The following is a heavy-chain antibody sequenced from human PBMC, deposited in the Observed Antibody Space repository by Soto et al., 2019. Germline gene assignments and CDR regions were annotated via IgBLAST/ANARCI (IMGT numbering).Heavy chain of an antibody. Sequence: PSETLSLTCTVSGGSISSGDDYWSWIRQPPGKGLEWIGYIYYSGSTYYNPSLKSRVTISVDTSKNQFSLKLSSVTAADTAVYYCARTYYYDSSGYFMFDPWGQGTLVTVSS. CDR2: IYYSGST. CDR3: ARTYYYDSSGYFMFDP. CDR1: GGSISSGDDY. V-gene: IGHV4-30-4*01. J-gene: IGHJ5*02. D-gene: IGHD3-22*01.